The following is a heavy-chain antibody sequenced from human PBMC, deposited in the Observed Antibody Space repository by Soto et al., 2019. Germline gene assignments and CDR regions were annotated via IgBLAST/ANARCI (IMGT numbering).Heavy chain of an antibody. Sequence: EVQLVESGGGLVQPGGSLRLSCAASEFTFDKYYMTWVRQAPGKGPEWVANIKPDGSEQYYVDSVKGRFTISRDTANNSLYLKMNSLRAEDTAVYFCARGNWNYYYGFDVWGQGTTVTVSS. CDR2: IKPDGSEQ. CDR3: ARGNWNYYYGFDV. D-gene: IGHD1-20*01. J-gene: IGHJ6*02. V-gene: IGHV3-7*01. CDR1: EFTFDKYY.